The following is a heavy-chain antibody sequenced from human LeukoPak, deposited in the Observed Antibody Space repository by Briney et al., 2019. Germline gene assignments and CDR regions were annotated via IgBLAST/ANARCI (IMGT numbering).Heavy chain of an antibody. CDR1: GGSVNNGPYY. Sequence: SQPLSLTCTVSGGSVNNGPYYWSWIRQHPGKGLEWIGYISYTVGTYYNPSLESRVSMSVDTSKNQFSLKLSSVTAADTAMYYCARIIVGASFDYWGQGPLVTVS. D-gene: IGHD1-26*01. V-gene: IGHV4-31*03. CDR2: ISYTVGT. J-gene: IGHJ4*02. CDR3: ARIIVGASFDY.